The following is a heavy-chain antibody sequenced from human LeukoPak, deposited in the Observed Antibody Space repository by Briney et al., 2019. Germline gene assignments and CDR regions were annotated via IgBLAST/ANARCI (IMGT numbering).Heavy chain of an antibody. CDR3: ARDYYFGSGGYHYYRMDV. Sequence: ASVKVSCKASGYTFTANDINWVRQATGQELEWMGWMNPKTGNTGYEQKFQGRITMTRDTSINTAYMELSSLRSEDTAVYFCARDYYFGSGGYHYYRMDVWGQGTTVTVSS. CDR2: MNPKTGNT. D-gene: IGHD3-10*01. CDR1: GYTFTAND. J-gene: IGHJ6*02. V-gene: IGHV1-8*01.